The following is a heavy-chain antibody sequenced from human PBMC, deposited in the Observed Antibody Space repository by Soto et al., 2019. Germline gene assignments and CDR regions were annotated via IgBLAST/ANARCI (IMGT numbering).Heavy chain of an antibody. CDR3: ARFIPGTGNDY. J-gene: IGHJ4*02. V-gene: IGHV4-31*03. CDR2: IYYSGST. D-gene: IGHD1-20*01. Sequence: QEQLQESGPGLVKPSQTLSLTCTVSGGSISSGGYYWSWIRQHPGKGLEWIGYIYYSGSTYYNPSLKSRVTISVDTSKNQFSLKLSSVTAADTVVYYCARFIPGTGNDYRGQGTLVTVSS. CDR1: GGSISSGGYY.